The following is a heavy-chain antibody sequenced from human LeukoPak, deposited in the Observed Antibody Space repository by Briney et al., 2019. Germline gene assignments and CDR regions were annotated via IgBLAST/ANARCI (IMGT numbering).Heavy chain of an antibody. CDR3: ARISGPTVVRKSYWYFDL. D-gene: IGHD4-23*01. V-gene: IGHV4-39*07. Sequence: PSETLSLTCTVSGGSISSSSYYWGWIRQPPGKGLEWIGSIYYSGSTYYNPSLKSRVTISVDTSKNQFSLKLSSVTAADTAVYYCARISGPTVVRKSYWYFDLWGRGTLVTVSS. CDR2: IYYSGST. J-gene: IGHJ2*01. CDR1: GGSISSSSYY.